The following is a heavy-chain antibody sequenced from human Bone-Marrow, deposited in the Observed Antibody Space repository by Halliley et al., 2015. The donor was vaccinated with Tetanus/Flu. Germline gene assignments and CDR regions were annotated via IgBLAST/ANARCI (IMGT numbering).Heavy chain of an antibody. CDR3: ARLDSSTFSFDW. V-gene: IGHV4-39*01. J-gene: IGHJ4*02. Sequence: TLSLTCTVSGGSITSSGYYWAWIRQPPGKGLEWIGHVYYLPKSNYNPSLKSRLTISADTSRNQFSLTLNSVSATDTAVYYCARLDSSTFSFDWWGQGSLVTVSS. CDR2: VYYLPKS. D-gene: IGHD4-4*01. CDR1: GGSITSSGYY.